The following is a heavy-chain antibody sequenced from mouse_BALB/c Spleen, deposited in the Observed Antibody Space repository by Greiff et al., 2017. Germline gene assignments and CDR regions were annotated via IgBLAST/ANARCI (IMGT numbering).Heavy chain of an antibody. Sequence: EVQLQESGAELVKPGASVKLSCTASGFNIKDTYMHWVKQRPEQGLEWIGRIDPANGNTKYDPKFQGKATITADTSSNTAYLQLSSLTSEETAVYYCASSLNGRFAYWGQGTLVTVSA. J-gene: IGHJ3*01. CDR2: IDPANGNT. CDR1: GFNIKDTY. V-gene: IGHV14-3*02. D-gene: IGHD4-1*01. CDR3: ASSLNGRFAY.